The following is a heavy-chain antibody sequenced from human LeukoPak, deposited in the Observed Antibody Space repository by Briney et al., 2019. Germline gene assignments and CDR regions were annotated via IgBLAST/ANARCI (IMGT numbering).Heavy chain of an antibody. V-gene: IGHV4-39*01. CDR3: ARREYYDSSGYR. D-gene: IGHD3-22*01. J-gene: IGHJ4*02. CDR2: IYNSGST. Sequence: PSETLSLTCAVSGGSISSSSYYWGWIRQPQGKGLDWIGSIYNSGSTYYNPSLKSRVTISVDTTKNQFSLKLSSVTAADTAVYFCARREYYDSSGYRWGQGTLVTVSS. CDR1: GGSISSSSYY.